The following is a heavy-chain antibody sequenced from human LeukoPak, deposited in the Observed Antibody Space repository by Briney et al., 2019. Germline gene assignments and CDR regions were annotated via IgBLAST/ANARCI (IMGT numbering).Heavy chain of an antibody. V-gene: IGHV4-59*08. Sequence: SETLSLTCTVSGGSISSYYGSWIRQPPGKGLEWIGYIYYSGSTNYNPSLKSRVTISVDTSKNQFSLKLSSVTAADTAVYYCARHETTPGSGWYNWFDPWGQGTLVTVSS. CDR3: ARHETTPGSGWYNWFDP. D-gene: IGHD6-19*01. CDR2: IYYSGST. J-gene: IGHJ5*02. CDR1: GGSISSYY.